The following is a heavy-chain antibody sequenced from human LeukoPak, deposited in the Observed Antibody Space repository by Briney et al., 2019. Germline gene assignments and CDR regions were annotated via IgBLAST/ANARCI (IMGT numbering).Heavy chain of an antibody. CDR2: ISGSGGST. D-gene: IGHD3-3*01. Sequence: GGSLRLSCAASGFTFSSYAMSWVRQAPGKGLEWVSAISGSGGSTYYADSVEGRFTISRDNSKNTLYLQMNSLRAEDTAVYYCAKYDFWSGYYTDYWGQGTLVTVSS. J-gene: IGHJ4*02. V-gene: IGHV3-23*01. CDR1: GFTFSSYA. CDR3: AKYDFWSGYYTDY.